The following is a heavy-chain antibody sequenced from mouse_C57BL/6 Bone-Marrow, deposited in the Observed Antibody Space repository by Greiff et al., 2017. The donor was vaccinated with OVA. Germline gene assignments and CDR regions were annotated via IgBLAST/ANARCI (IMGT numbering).Heavy chain of an antibody. D-gene: IGHD1-1*01. CDR1: GFTFSSYA. CDR3: AKESLDYYGSSRYFDV. CDR2: ISDGGSYT. J-gene: IGHJ1*03. Sequence: EVKVVESGGGLVKPGGSLKLSCAASGFTFSSYAMSWVRQTPEKRLEWVATISDGGSYTYYPDNVKGRFTISRDNAKNNLYLQMSHLKSEDTAMYYCAKESLDYYGSSRYFDVWGTGTTVTVSS. V-gene: IGHV5-4*01.